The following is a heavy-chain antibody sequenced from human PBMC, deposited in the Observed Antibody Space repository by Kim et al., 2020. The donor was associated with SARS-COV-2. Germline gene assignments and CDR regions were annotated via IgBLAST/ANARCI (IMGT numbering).Heavy chain of an antibody. CDR3: ARDTKSYYYYGMDV. V-gene: IGHV4-30-2*05. J-gene: IGHJ6*02. D-gene: IGHD2-8*01. Sequence: NPSLKSRVTISVDTSKNQFSLKLSSVTAADTAVYYCARDTKSYYYYGMDVWGQGTTVTVSS.